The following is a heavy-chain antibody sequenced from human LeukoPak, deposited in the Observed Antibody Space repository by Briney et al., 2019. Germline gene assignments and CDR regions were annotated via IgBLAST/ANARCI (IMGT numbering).Heavy chain of an antibody. Sequence: GASVKVSCKASGGTFSSYAISWVRQAPGQGLEWMGGIIPIFGTANYAQKFQGRVTITADESTSTAYMELSSLRSEDTAVYYCARGGPYCSGGSCCPYYFDYWGQGTLVTVSS. CDR1: GGTFSSYA. V-gene: IGHV1-69*13. CDR3: ARGGPYCSGGSCCPYYFDY. J-gene: IGHJ4*02. D-gene: IGHD2-15*01. CDR2: IIPIFGTA.